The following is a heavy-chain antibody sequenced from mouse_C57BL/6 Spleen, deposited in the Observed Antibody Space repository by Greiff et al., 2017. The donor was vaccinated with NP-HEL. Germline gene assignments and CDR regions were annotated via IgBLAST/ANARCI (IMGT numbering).Heavy chain of an antibody. Sequence: VQLQQSGPELVKPGASVKISCKASGYSFTGYYMNWVKQSPEKSLEWIGEINPSTGGTTYNQKFKAKATLTVDKSSSTAYMQLKSLTSEDSAVYYCARLGSSGGYYFDYWGQGTTLTVSS. CDR2: INPSTGGT. CDR3: ARLGSSGGYYFDY. D-gene: IGHD3-2*02. V-gene: IGHV1-42*01. CDR1: GYSFTGYY. J-gene: IGHJ2*01.